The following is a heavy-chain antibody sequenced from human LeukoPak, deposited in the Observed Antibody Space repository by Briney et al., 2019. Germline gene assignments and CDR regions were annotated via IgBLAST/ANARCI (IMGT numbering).Heavy chain of an antibody. Sequence: SGTLSLTCTVSGGSISSSYYYWGWVRQPPGKGLEWIGSLYYSGWSTYYNPSLKSRVAISVDTSKNQFSLKLNSVTAADTAVYYCARLGCSSASCYPGNWGQGTLVTVSS. V-gene: IGHV4-39*01. CDR3: ARLGCSSASCYPGN. J-gene: IGHJ4*02. CDR1: GGSISSSYYY. CDR2: LYYSGWST. D-gene: IGHD2-2*01.